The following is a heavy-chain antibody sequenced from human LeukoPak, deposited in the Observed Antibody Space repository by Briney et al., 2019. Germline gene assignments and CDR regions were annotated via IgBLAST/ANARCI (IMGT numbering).Heavy chain of an antibody. V-gene: IGHV3-23*01. CDR1: GFTFSNYA. Sequence: PGGSLRLSCAASGFTFSNYAMSWVRQAPGKGLEWVSAICCSGDTIYYVDSVKGRFTISRDNSKKTRYLQMNSLRAEDTAIYYCSKAAHSTCDYHFAYWGQGTLVTVSS. CDR3: SKAAHSTCDYHFAY. D-gene: IGHD2-2*01. J-gene: IGHJ4*02. CDR2: ICCSGDTI.